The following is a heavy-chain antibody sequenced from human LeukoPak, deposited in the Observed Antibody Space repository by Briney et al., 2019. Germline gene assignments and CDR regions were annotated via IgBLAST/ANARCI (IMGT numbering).Heavy chain of an antibody. CDR3: ARGGEYYYDSSGYYVFDY. CDR2: ISYDGSST. CDR1: GFIFSTYA. Sequence: PGGSLRLSCAASGFIFSTYAMHWGRQAPGKGLEWVAIISYDGSSTSYADSVKGRFTISRDNAKNSLYLQMNSLRAEDTAVYYCARGGEYYYDSSGYYVFDYWGQGTLVSVSS. V-gene: IGHV3-30*03. D-gene: IGHD3-22*01. J-gene: IGHJ4*02.